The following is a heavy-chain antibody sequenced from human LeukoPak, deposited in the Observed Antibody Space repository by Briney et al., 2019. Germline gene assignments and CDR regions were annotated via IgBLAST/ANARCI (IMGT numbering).Heavy chain of an antibody. V-gene: IGHV4-34*01. CDR2: INHSGST. D-gene: IGHD2-21*02. CDR1: GGSFSGYY. Sequence: SETLSLTCAVYGGSFSGYYWSWIRQPPGKGLEWIGEINHSGSTNHNPSLKSRVTISLDASKKQFSLNLSSVTAADTAVYYCAKVTASGFFDYWGQGTLVTVSS. CDR3: AKVTASGFFDY. J-gene: IGHJ4*02.